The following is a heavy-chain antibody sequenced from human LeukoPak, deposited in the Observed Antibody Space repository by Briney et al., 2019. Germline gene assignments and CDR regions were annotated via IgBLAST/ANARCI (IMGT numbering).Heavy chain of an antibody. CDR3: AKEAVAAAGPFDH. D-gene: IGHD6-13*01. CDR2: ISGSGGSI. CDR1: GFTFSSYA. Sequence: PGGSLRLSCAASGFTFSSYAMGWVRQAPGKGLEWVSCISGSGGSIYYADSVKGRFTISRDNSKNTLYLQMNSLRAEDTAIYYCAKEAVAAAGPFDHWGQGTLVTVSS. V-gene: IGHV3-23*01. J-gene: IGHJ4*02.